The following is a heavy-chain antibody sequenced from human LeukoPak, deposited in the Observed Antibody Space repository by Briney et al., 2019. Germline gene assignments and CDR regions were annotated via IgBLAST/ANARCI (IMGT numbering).Heavy chain of an antibody. CDR1: GYTFTSYA. D-gene: IGHD6-6*01. V-gene: IGHV7-4-1*02. CDR2: INTNTGNP. Sequence: ASVKVSCKASGYTFTSYAMNWVRQAPGQGLEWMGWINTNTGNPTYAQGFTVRFVFSLDTSVSTAYLQISSLKAEDTAVYYCAKYSCSDGYYYYYMDVWGKGTTVTVSS. CDR3: AKYSCSDGYYYYYMDV. J-gene: IGHJ6*03.